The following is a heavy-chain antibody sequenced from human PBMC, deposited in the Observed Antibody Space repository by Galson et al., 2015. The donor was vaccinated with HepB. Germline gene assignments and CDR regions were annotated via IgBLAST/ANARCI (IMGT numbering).Heavy chain of an antibody. J-gene: IGHJ4*02. V-gene: IGHV3-21*01. CDR1: GFTFSSYS. Sequence: SLRLSCAASGFTFSSYSMNWVRQAPGKGLEWVSSISSSSSYIYYADSVKGRFTISRDNAKNSLYLQMNSLRAEDTAVYYCARADSSGSGWDFDYWGQGTLVTVSS. CDR2: ISSSSSYI. CDR3: ARADSSGSGWDFDY. D-gene: IGHD6-19*01.